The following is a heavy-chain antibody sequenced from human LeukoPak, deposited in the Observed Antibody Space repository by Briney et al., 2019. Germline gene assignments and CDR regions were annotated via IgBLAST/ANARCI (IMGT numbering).Heavy chain of an antibody. CDR3: AKHYMGSSYNRGLDS. D-gene: IGHD3-10*01. CDR1: GGSNSSSTYY. Sequence: SETLSLTCTVSGGSNSSSTYYWGWVRQPPGKGLEWIGSIYYSGYTYYNPSLESRVTISIDTSKNQFSLKLSSVTAADTAIYYCAKHYMGSSYNRGLDSWGQGTLVTVSS. CDR2: IYYSGYT. J-gene: IGHJ4*02. V-gene: IGHV4-39*01.